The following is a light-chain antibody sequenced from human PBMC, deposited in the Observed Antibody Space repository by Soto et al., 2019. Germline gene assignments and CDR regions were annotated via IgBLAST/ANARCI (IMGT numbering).Light chain of an antibody. CDR2: DAS. CDR3: QQYNSYST. Sequence: DIPMTQSPSTLSASVGDRVTITCRARQSISSWFAWYQQKPGKAPKLLIYDASSLESGVPSRFSGSGSGTEFTLTISSLQPDDFATYYCQQYNSYSTFGQGTKVEIK. J-gene: IGKJ1*01. V-gene: IGKV1-5*01. CDR1: QSISSW.